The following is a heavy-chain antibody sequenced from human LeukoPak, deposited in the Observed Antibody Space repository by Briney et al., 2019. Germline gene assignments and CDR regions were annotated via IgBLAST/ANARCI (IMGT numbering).Heavy chain of an antibody. CDR1: GFTFSSYA. D-gene: IGHD6-13*01. CDR2: IKQDGSEK. CDR3: ARDGIAAAPFDY. J-gene: IGHJ4*02. V-gene: IGHV3-7*01. Sequence: GGSLRLSCAASGFTFSSYAMSWVRQAPGKGLEWVANIKQDGSEKYYVDSVKGRFTISRDNARNSLYLQMNSLRAEDTAVYYCARDGIAAAPFDYWGQGTLVTVSS.